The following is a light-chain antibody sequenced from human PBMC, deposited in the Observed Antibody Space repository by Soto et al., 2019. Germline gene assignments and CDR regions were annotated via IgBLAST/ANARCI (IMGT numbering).Light chain of an antibody. V-gene: IGLV3-21*02. CDR2: DDT. J-gene: IGLJ2*01. CDR1: NIGSKS. CDR3: QVWETSTNHLI. Sequence: YVLTQPPSVSVAPGQTASITCGEDNIGSKSVHWYQQKPGQAPVLVVYDDTDRPSGIPERFSGSNSGNTATLTIRRVEAGDEAAYYCQVWETSTNHLIFGGGTKLTVL.